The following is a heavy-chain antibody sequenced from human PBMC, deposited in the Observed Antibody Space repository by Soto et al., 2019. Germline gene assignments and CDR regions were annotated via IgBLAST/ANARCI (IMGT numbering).Heavy chain of an antibody. CDR2: MNPNSGNT. D-gene: IGHD3-9*01. CDR1: GYTFTSYD. CDR3: ARLPANSLTGSAVIDY. V-gene: IGHV1-8*01. J-gene: IGHJ4*02. Sequence: GASVKVSCKASGYTFTSYDINWVRQATGQGLEWMGWMNPNSGNTGYAQKFQGRVTMTRNTSISTAYMELSSLRSEDTAVYYCARLPANSLTGSAVIDYWGQGTLVTVSS.